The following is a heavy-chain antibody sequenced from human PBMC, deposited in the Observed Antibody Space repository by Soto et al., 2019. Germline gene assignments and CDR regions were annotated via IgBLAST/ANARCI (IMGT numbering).Heavy chain of an antibody. D-gene: IGHD1-1*01. CDR2: ISYDGSNK. Sequence: QVQLVESGGGVVQPGRSLRLSCAASGFTFSDYAMHWVRQAPGKGLEWVAVISYDGSNKYYADSVKGRFTISRDNSKKQLYLQMNSLRAEDTDVYYCAGYNYPPTTSRFGSWGQGTLVTVSS. CDR1: GFTFSDYA. J-gene: IGHJ4*02. V-gene: IGHV3-30-3*01. CDR3: AGYNYPPTTSRFGS.